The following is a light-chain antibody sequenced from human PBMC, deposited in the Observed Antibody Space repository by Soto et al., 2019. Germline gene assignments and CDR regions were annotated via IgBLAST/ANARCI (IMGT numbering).Light chain of an antibody. CDR3: QQRSNWPIT. CDR2: DAS. Sequence: EIVLTQSPATLSLSPGERATLSCRTSQSVSSYFAWYQRKPGRAPRLLIYDASNRATGIPARFIGSGSGTDFTLTISSLEPEDFAVYYCQQRSNWPITFGQGTRLEIK. V-gene: IGKV3-11*01. CDR1: QSVSSY. J-gene: IGKJ5*01.